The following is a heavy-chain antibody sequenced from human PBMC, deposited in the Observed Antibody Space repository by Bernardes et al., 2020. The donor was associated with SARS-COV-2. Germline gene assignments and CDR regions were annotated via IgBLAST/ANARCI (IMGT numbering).Heavy chain of an antibody. J-gene: IGHJ6*02. D-gene: IGHD1-7*01. CDR2: IYSTGIT. CDR3: ARVTGNYAGRYFDSDIDV. CDR1: GGSVNSGGYY. V-gene: IGHV4-61*08. Sequence: SETLSLTCSVSGGSVNSGGYYWTWIRQPPGRGLEWIGYIYSTGITNYNPSLESRISISADTSKNQFSLRLSSVTAADTAVYYCARVTGNYAGRYFDSDIDVWGQGTTVTVSS.